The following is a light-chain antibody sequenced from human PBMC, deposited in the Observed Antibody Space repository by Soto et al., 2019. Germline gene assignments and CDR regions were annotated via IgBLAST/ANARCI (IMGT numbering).Light chain of an antibody. CDR2: GAS. CDR3: QEYTYWSST. J-gene: IGKJ2*01. Sequence: EMVTTQSPATLYVSPGESATLPCRASQSVGSNLAWYQQKPGQAPRLLIYGASTRATGTPTRFSGSGSGTDFTLSISSLQSEDFAVYYCQEYTYWSSTCGQGTKVDI. CDR1: QSVGSN. V-gene: IGKV3-15*01.